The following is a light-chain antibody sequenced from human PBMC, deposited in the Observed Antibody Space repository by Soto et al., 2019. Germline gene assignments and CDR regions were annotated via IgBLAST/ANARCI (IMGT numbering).Light chain of an antibody. V-gene: IGLV1-44*01. CDR3: AAWDDSLNGYV. J-gene: IGLJ1*01. Sequence: QSVLTQPPSASGTPGQRVTFSCSGSSSNIGTNAVSWYQQLPGAAPKLLIKSNDQRPSGVPDRFFGSKSGASASLAIRGLQSEDEADYYCAAWDDSLNGYVFGTGTKLTVL. CDR1: SSNIGTNA. CDR2: SND.